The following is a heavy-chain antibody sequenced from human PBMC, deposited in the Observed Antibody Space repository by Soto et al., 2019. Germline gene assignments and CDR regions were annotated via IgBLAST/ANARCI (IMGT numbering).Heavy chain of an antibody. Sequence: PSETLSLTCAVYGGSFSGYYWSWIRQPPGKGLEWIGEINHSGSTNYNPSLKSRVTISVDTSKNQFSLKLSSVTAADTALYYCARAQPSYSSSSGLAPHYFDYWGQGTLVTVSS. CDR1: GGSFSGYY. CDR3: ARAQPSYSSSSGLAPHYFDY. D-gene: IGHD6-6*01. J-gene: IGHJ4*02. V-gene: IGHV4-34*01. CDR2: INHSGST.